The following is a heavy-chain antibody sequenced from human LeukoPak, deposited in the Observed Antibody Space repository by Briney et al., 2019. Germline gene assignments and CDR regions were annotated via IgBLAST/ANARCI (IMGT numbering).Heavy chain of an antibody. Sequence: SETLSLTCAVYGGSFSGYYWSWIRQPPGKGLEWIGEINHSGSTNYNPSLKSRVTISVDTSKNQFSLKLSSVTAADTAVYYCARGWGYCTNGVCYVYAFDIWGQGTMVTVSS. CDR2: INHSGST. J-gene: IGHJ3*02. CDR3: ARGWGYCTNGVCYVYAFDI. CDR1: GGSFSGYY. D-gene: IGHD2-8*01. V-gene: IGHV4-34*01.